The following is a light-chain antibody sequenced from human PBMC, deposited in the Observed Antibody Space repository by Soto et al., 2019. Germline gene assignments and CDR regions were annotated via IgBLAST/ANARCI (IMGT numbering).Light chain of an antibody. CDR3: LQHNDYPRT. CDR2: EAS. CDR1: QGINND. V-gene: IGKV1-17*01. Sequence: DIQMTQSPSSLSASVGDRVTISCRASQGINNDLGWYQQKPGKAPKRLIYEASTLQSGVPARFSGSGSGTEFTLTISSLQPEDFATYYCLQHNDYPRTFGEGTKVAIK. J-gene: IGKJ4*01.